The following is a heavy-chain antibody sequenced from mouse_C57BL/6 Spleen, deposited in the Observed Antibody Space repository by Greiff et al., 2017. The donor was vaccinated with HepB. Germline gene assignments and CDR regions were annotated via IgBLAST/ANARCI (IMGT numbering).Heavy chain of an antibody. CDR3: TLDYYGSWFAY. Sequence: EVQLQQSGAELVRPGASVKLSCTASGFNIKDYYMHWVKQRPEQGLEWIGRIDPEDGDTEYAPKFQGKATMTADTSSNTAYLQLSSLTSEDTAVYYCTLDYYGSWFAYWGQGTLVTVSA. D-gene: IGHD1-1*01. CDR1: GFNIKDYY. J-gene: IGHJ3*01. CDR2: IDPEDGDT. V-gene: IGHV14-1*01.